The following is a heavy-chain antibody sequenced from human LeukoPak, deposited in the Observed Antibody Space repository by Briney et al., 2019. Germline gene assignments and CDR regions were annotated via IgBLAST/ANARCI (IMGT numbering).Heavy chain of an antibody. CDR1: GYTFTSYG. J-gene: IGHJ6*03. CDR2: ISAYNDNT. CDR3: ARAPPAGEGFLEWLRLDYYYYMDV. D-gene: IGHD5-12*01. V-gene: IGHV1-18*01. Sequence: GASVKVSCKASGYTFTSYGISWVRQAPGQGLEWMGWISAYNDNTNYAQKFQGRVTMTRDTSISTAYMELSRLRSDDTAVYYCARAPPAGEGFLEWLRLDYYYYMDVWGKGTTVTISS.